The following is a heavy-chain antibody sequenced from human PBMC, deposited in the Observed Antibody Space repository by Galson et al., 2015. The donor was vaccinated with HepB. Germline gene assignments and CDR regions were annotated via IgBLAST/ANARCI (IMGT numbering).Heavy chain of an antibody. J-gene: IGHJ4*02. Sequence: SLRLSCAASGSTLSRHTMNWIRQTPGKGLQWVSYISTNGATIHYADSVRGRFTISRDNSRDTLYLQMNSLRAEDTAVYYCARTFYFDYWGQGTLVTVSS. V-gene: IGHV3-48*01. CDR2: ISTNGATI. CDR3: ARTFYFDY. CDR1: GSTLSRHT.